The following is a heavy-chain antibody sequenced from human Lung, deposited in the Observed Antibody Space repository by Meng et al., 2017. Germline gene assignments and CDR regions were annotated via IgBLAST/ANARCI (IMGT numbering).Heavy chain of an antibody. CDR1: GGSVSDYY. CDR3: ARGPTTMAHDFDY. Sequence: QMPRRQWGAGLLKPSEALSLTCVVSGGSVSDYYWSWIRQPPGKGLEWIGEINHSGSTNYNPSLESRATIAVDTSQNNLSLKLSSVTAADSAVYYCARGPTTMAHDFDYWGQGTLVTVSS. D-gene: IGHD4-11*01. V-gene: IGHV4-34*01. J-gene: IGHJ4*02. CDR2: INHSGST.